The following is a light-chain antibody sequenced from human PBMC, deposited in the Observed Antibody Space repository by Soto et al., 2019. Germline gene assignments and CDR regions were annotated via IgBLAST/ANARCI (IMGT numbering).Light chain of an antibody. CDR3: SSYTSSSTLYV. J-gene: IGLJ1*01. Sequence: QSALTQPASVSGSPGQSITISCTGTSNDVGGYNYVSWYQHHPGKAPKLMIYDVSNRPSGVSNRFSGSKSGNTASLTISGLQTEDEADYYCSSYTSSSTLYVFGTGTKVTVL. V-gene: IGLV2-14*03. CDR2: DVS. CDR1: SNDVGGYNY.